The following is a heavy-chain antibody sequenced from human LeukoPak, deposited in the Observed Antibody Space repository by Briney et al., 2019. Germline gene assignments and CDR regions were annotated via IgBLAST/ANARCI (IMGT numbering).Heavy chain of an antibody. V-gene: IGHV4-39*01. Sequence: PSETLSLTCTVSGGSISSSSYYWGWIRQPPGKGLEWIGSIYYSGSTYYNPSLKSRVTISVDTSKNQFSLKLSSVTAADTAVYYCASRYYDILTGLALTQIDYWGQGTLVTVSS. CDR3: ASRYYDILTGLALTQIDY. J-gene: IGHJ4*02. CDR2: IYYSGST. D-gene: IGHD3-9*01. CDR1: GGSISSSSYY.